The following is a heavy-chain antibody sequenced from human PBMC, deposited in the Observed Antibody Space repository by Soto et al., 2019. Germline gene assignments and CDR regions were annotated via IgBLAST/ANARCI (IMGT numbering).Heavy chain of an antibody. D-gene: IGHD3-3*01. CDR3: ARDLGAYTIFGVVIMGFGMDV. CDR2: ISYDGSNK. V-gene: IGHV3-30-3*01. CDR1: VFTFSSYA. Sequence: PWGSLRLSCSASVFTFSSYAMHWFRQAPGKGLEWVAVISYDGSNKYYADSVKGRFTISRDNSKNTLYLQMNSLRAEDTAVYYCARDLGAYTIFGVVIMGFGMDVWGQGTTVTVSS. J-gene: IGHJ6*02.